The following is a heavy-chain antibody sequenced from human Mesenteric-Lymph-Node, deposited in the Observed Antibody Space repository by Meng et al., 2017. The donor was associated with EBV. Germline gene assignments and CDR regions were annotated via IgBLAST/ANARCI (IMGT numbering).Heavy chain of an antibody. CDR1: GGSVISNTW. Sequence: HDPGPRRVKPPAPLPLTCAVSGGSVISNTWWSWVRQPPGKGLEWIGEIFHIRSTNNNPSLKSRVTISVDNSKNQFSLSLTSVTAADTAIYYCAKVSLTGTFYDHWGQGIPVTVSS. CDR3: AKVSLTGTFYDH. D-gene: IGHD3-9*01. V-gene: IGHV4-4*03. CDR2: IFHIRST. J-gene: IGHJ4*02.